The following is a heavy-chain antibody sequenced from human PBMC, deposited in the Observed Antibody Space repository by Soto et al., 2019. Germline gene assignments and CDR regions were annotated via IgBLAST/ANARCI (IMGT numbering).Heavy chain of an antibody. Sequence: QVQLVQSGAEVKKPGASVNVSCKASGYTFTSYGISWVLQAPGQGLEWMGWISAYNGNTNYAQKLQGRVTMTTDTATSTAYMELRSLRSDDTAVYYCARDGDQLPSPLPFDYWGQGTLVTVSS. CDR3: ARDGDQLPSPLPFDY. J-gene: IGHJ4*02. D-gene: IGHD2-2*01. CDR2: ISAYNGNT. CDR1: GYTFTSYG. V-gene: IGHV1-18*01.